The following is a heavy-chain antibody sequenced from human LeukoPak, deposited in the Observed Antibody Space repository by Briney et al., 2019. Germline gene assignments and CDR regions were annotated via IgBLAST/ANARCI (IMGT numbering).Heavy chain of an antibody. D-gene: IGHD2-2*01. Sequence: ASVKVSCKASGYTFTSYGIGWVRQAPGQGLEWMGWISAYNGNTNYAQKLQGRVTMTTDTPTSTAYMELRSLRSDDTAVYYCARGPDIVVVPAAIGGRVYYGMDVWGQGTTVTVSS. CDR3: ARGPDIVVVPAAIGGRVYYGMDV. CDR2: ISAYNGNT. J-gene: IGHJ6*02. V-gene: IGHV1-18*01. CDR1: GYTFTSYG.